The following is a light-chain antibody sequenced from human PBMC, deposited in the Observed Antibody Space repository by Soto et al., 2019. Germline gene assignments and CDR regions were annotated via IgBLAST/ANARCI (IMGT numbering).Light chain of an antibody. J-gene: IGLJ1*01. Sequence: QSILTQPASLSGSPGQSITISCTGTSSDIGGYNYVSWYQQHPGKAPKLIIHDVNNRPSGVSDRFSGSKSGNTASLTISGLQSEDEADYYCSSYRASSSTHYVFGTGTKLTVL. CDR3: SSYRASSSTHYV. V-gene: IGLV2-14*03. CDR1: SSDIGGYNY. CDR2: DVN.